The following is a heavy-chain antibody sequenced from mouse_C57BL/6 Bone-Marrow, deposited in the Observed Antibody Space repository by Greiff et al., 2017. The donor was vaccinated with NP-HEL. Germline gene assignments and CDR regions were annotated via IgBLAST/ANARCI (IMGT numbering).Heavy chain of an antibody. J-gene: IGHJ3*01. D-gene: IGHD2-4*01. CDR2: IHPNSGST. Sequence: QVQLKQPGAELVKPGASVKLSCKASGYTFTSYWMHWVKQRPGQGLEWIGMIHPNSGSTNYNEKFKSKATLTVDKSSSTAYMQLSSLTSEDSAVYYCARRGFYDYDAWFAYWGQGTLVTVSA. CDR3: ARRGFYDYDAWFAY. CDR1: GYTFTSYW. V-gene: IGHV1-64*01.